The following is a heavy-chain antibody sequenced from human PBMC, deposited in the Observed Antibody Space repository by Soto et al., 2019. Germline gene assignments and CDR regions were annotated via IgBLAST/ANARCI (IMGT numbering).Heavy chain of an antibody. D-gene: IGHD6-19*01. Sequence: SVKFSCKSSGGTFSSYAISWVRQAPGQGLEWMGGIIPIFGTANYAQKFQGRVTITADESTSTAYMELSSLRSEDTAVYYCARDSLSVAATTPDYWGQGTLVTV. V-gene: IGHV1-69*13. J-gene: IGHJ4*02. CDR3: ARDSLSVAATTPDY. CDR1: GGTFSSYA. CDR2: IIPIFGTA.